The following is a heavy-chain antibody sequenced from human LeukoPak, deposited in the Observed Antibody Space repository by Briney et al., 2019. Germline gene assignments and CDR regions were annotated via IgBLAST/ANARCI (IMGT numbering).Heavy chain of an antibody. D-gene: IGHD4-11*01. CDR1: GYTFTGYY. Sequence: ASVKVSCKASGYTFTGYYMHWVRQAPGQGLEWMGWINPNSGGTNYAQKFQGRVTMTRDTSISTAYMELSRLRSDDTAVYYCAGDLSLTNPHAFDIWGQGTMVTVSS. CDR2: INPNSGGT. J-gene: IGHJ3*02. CDR3: AGDLSLTNPHAFDI. V-gene: IGHV1-2*02.